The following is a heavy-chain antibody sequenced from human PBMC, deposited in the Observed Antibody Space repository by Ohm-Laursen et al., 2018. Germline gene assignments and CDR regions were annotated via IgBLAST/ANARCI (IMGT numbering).Heavy chain of an antibody. J-gene: IGHJ4*02. CDR3: VSQIVRDGYDN. D-gene: IGHD5-24*01. V-gene: IGHV4-59*08. Sequence: SDTLSLTCTVSGGSISSYFWSWIRQPPGKGLEWIGYIYYSGSTKYNPSLKSRVTISLDTSKNHFSLKLSSVTAPDTAVYYCVSQIVRDGYDNWGQGTLVTASS. CDR1: GGSISSYF. CDR2: IYYSGST.